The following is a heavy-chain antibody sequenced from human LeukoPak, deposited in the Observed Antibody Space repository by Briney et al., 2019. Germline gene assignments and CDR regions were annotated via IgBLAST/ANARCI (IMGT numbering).Heavy chain of an antibody. CDR1: GFTFSSYA. Sequence: GGSLRLSCAASGFTFSSYAMSWVRQAPGKGLEWVSAINGSGGSTYYADSVKGRFTISRDNSKNTLYLQMNSLRAEDTAVYYCAKASSGWYVGFMVNWFDPWGQGTLVTVSS. V-gene: IGHV3-23*01. J-gene: IGHJ5*02. D-gene: IGHD6-19*01. CDR2: INGSGGST. CDR3: AKASSGWYVGFMVNWFDP.